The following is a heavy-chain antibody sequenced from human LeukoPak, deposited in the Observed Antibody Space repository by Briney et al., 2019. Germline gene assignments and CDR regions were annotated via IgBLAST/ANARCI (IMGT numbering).Heavy chain of an antibody. J-gene: IGHJ5*01. D-gene: IGHD4-17*01. CDR3: AREHGDYGVPWFDS. V-gene: IGHV4-59*01. CDR2: IYYSGST. Sequence: PSETLSLTCTVSGGSISSDYWSWIRQPPGKGLEWIGDIYYSGSTNYNPSLKSRVTISVDTSKNQFSLKLSSVTAADTAVYYCAREHGDYGVPWFDSWGQGTLVTVSS. CDR1: GGSISSDY.